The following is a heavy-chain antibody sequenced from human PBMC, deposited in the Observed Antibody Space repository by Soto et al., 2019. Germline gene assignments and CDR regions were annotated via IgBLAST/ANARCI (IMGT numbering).Heavy chain of an antibody. CDR2: ISGSGGST. Sequence: LRLSCAASGFTLSSYARSWVRQAPGKGLEWVSAISGSGGSTYYADSVKGRFTISRDNSKNTLYLQMNSLRAEDTAVYYCAKDRYYYDSSGFPLDYWGQGTLVTASS. V-gene: IGHV3-23*01. D-gene: IGHD3-22*01. CDR1: GFTLSSYA. J-gene: IGHJ4*02. CDR3: AKDRYYYDSSGFPLDY.